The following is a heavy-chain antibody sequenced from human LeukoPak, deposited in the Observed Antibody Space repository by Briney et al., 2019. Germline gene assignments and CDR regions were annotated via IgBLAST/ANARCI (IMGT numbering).Heavy chain of an antibody. Sequence: AASVKVSCKASGYTFSSYEINWVRQAPGQGLEWMGGISTHKGNTNYAQKFQGRVTMTTATSTSTAYMELRSLRSDDTAVYYCARDPRPSYDSSDYYYPGDYWGQGTLVTVSS. J-gene: IGHJ4*02. V-gene: IGHV1-18*01. CDR2: ISTHKGNT. CDR1: GYTFSSYE. D-gene: IGHD3-22*01. CDR3: ARDPRPSYDSSDYYYPGDY.